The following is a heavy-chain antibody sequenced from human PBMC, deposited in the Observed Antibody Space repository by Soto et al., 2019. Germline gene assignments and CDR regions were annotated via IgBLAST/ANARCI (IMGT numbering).Heavy chain of an antibody. D-gene: IGHD3-10*01. CDR3: AHSYPPYGPTGGWDWFDP. CDR2: INHSGST. Sequence: SETLSLTCAVYGGSFSGYYWSWIRQPPGKGLGWIGEINHSGSTNYNPSLKSRVTISVDTSKNQFSLKLRSVTAADTAVYYCAHSYPPYGPTGGWDWFDPWGQGTLVTVSS. J-gene: IGHJ5*02. V-gene: IGHV4-34*01. CDR1: GGSFSGYY.